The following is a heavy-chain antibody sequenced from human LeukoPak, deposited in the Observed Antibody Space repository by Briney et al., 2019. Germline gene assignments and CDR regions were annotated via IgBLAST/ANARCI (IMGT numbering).Heavy chain of an antibody. CDR3: ARVKYDYGVIFDY. CDR2: ISSSSSYI. Sequence: GGSLRLSCAASGFTFSSYSMNWVRQAPGKGLEWVSSISSSSSYIYYADSVKGRFTISRDNAKNSLYPQMNSLRAEDTAVYYCARVKYDYGVIFDYWGQGTLVTVSS. D-gene: IGHD4-17*01. J-gene: IGHJ4*02. V-gene: IGHV3-21*01. CDR1: GFTFSSYS.